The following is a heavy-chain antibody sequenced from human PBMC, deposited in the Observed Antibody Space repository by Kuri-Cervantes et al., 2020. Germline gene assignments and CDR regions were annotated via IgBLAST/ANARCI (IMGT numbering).Heavy chain of an antibody. V-gene: IGHV3-23*01. CDR1: GFTFSSYA. CDR2: ISGSGGTT. J-gene: IGHJ4*02. Sequence: GESLKISCSASGFTFSSYAMTWVRQAPGKGLEWVSGISGSGGTTYYADSVKGRSTISRDNAKNSLYLQMNSLRAEDTAVYYCARGSGWYGYWGQGTLVTVSS. D-gene: IGHD6-19*01. CDR3: ARGSGWYGY.